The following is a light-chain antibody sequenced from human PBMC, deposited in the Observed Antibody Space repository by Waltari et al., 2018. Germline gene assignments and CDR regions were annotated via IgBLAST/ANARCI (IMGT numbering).Light chain of an antibody. Sequence: QPALTHPPPVSGSPGQSIPLSSTGPTREVGRVNFVSWYQQHPGKAPKLVIYEVTVRPPEVSSRFSGSKSGNTASLTISGLQAEDEADYYCCSYDGGKSLLFGGGTKLTVL. CDR1: TREVGRVNF. CDR2: EVT. J-gene: IGLJ2*01. V-gene: IGLV2-23*02. CDR3: CSYDGGKSLL.